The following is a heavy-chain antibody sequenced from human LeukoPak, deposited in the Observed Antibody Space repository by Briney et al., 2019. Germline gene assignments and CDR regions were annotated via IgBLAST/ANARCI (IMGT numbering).Heavy chain of an antibody. CDR1: GVTLSSYS. J-gene: IGHJ3*02. CDR2: TLPIFGAA. D-gene: IGHD1-14*01. Sequence: SVTLSCQASGVTLSSYSTSWVRQAPGQGLEWMGWTLPIFGAAMYAQLLQGRVTITTDESTSTAYMELSSLRSEDTAVYYCARGATGGDAFDIWGQGTMVTVSS. CDR3: ARGATGGDAFDI. V-gene: IGHV1-69*05.